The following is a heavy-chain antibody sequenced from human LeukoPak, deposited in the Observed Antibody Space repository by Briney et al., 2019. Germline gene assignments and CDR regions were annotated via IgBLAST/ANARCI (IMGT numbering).Heavy chain of an antibody. J-gene: IGHJ4*02. CDR2: ISVIGGRT. CDR3: AKGGGDFLYHFDY. CDR1: GFTFRSYA. D-gene: IGHD2-21*02. Sequence: GGSPRLSCAASGFTFRSYAMSWVRQAPGRALEWVSGISVIGGRTHYADSVKGRFSISRDNSKNTLYLQMNSLGAEDTAVYYCAKGGGDFLYHFDYWGQGTLVTVAS. V-gene: IGHV3-23*01.